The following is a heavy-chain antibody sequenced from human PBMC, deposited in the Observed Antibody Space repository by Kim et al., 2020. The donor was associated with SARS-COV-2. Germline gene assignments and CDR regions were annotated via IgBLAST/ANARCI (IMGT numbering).Heavy chain of an antibody. CDR2: INHSGST. J-gene: IGHJ5*02. D-gene: IGHD5-18*01. Sequence: SETLSLTCAVYGGSFSGYYWSWIRQPPGKGLEWIGEINHSGSTNYNPSLKSRVTISVDTSKNQFSLKLSSVTAADTAVYYCARVPPQLWFNWFDPWGQGTLVTVSS. CDR1: GGSFSGYY. V-gene: IGHV4-34*01. CDR3: ARVPPQLWFNWFDP.